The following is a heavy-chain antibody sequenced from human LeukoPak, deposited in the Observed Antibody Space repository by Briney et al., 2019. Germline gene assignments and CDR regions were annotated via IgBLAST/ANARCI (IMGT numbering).Heavy chain of an antibody. V-gene: IGHV3-23*01. CDR2: ISGSGGST. CDR1: GFTFSSYA. CDR3: ATVLHIVVVPAAPGGY. D-gene: IGHD2-2*01. J-gene: IGHJ4*02. Sequence: GGSLRLSCAASGFTFSSYAMSWVRQAPGKGLEWVSAISGSGGSTYYADSVKGRFTISRDNSKNTLYLQMNSLRAEDTAVYYCATVLHIVVVPAAPGGYWGQGTLVTVSS.